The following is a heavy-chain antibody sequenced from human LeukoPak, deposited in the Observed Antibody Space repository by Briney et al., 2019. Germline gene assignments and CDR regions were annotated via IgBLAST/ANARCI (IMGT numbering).Heavy chain of an antibody. CDR3: ARSGVSSDFDY. Sequence: SETLSLTCTVSGGSISSSSYYWGWIRQPPGKGLEWIGEINQSGSTNYNPSLKSRVTISVDMSKNQFSLKVNSVTAADTAVYYCARSGVSSDFDYWGQGTLVTVSS. D-gene: IGHD2/OR15-2a*01. CDR2: INQSGST. V-gene: IGHV4-39*07. CDR1: GGSISSSSYY. J-gene: IGHJ4*02.